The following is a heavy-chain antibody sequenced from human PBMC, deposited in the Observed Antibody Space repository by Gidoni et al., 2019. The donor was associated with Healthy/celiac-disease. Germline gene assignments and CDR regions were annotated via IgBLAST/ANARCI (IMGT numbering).Heavy chain of an antibody. Sequence: QLQLQESGSGLVKPSQTLSLTCAVSGGSISSGGYSWSWIRQPPGKGLEWIGYIYHSGSTYYNPSLKSRVTISVDRSKNQFSLKLSSVTAADTAVYYCAGEGIWRSYYGSGSPGRGPFHGMDVWGQGTTVTVSS. D-gene: IGHD3-10*01. J-gene: IGHJ6*02. CDR2: IYHSGST. V-gene: IGHV4-30-2*01. CDR3: AGEGIWRSYYGSGSPGRGPFHGMDV. CDR1: GGSISSGGYS.